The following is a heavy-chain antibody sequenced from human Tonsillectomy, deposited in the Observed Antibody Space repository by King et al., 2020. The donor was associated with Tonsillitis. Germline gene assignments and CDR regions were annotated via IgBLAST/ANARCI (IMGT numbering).Heavy chain of an antibody. D-gene: IGHD2-15*01. Sequence: LVESGGGVVQPGRSLRLSCAASGFTFSSYGMHWVRQAPGKGLEWVAVIWYDGSNKYYADSVKGRFTISRDNSKNTLYLQMNSLRAEDTAVYYCARDSSRYCSGGSCYVSYFDYWGQGTLVTVSS. CDR3: ARDSSRYCSGGSCYVSYFDY. V-gene: IGHV3-33*01. CDR1: GFTFSSYG. CDR2: IWYDGSNK. J-gene: IGHJ4*02.